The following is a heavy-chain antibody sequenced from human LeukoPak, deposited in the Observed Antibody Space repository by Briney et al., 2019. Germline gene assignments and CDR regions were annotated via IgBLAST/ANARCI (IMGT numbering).Heavy chain of an antibody. CDR1: GFTFSDYY. CDR3: ARGGGSLDY. J-gene: IGHJ4*02. CDR2: ISSSSSYT. Sequence: PGGSLRLSCAASGFTFSDYYMTWIRRAPGKGLEWVSYISSSSSYTNYADSVKGRFTISRDNAKNSLYLQMNSLRAEDTAVYYGARGGGSLDYWGQGTLVTVSS. V-gene: IGHV3-11*03. D-gene: IGHD1-26*01.